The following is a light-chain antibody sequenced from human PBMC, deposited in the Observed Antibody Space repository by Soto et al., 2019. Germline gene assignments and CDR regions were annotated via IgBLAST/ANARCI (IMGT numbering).Light chain of an antibody. CDR1: QSMSYV. CDR3: QHSDYSSPLP. V-gene: IGKV1-5*01. CDR2: DAS. Sequence: DIQMTQSPSTLSASIGDRVTITCRASQSMSYVLAWYQQKPGKAPNLLIYDASSLESVAPSRCSGSGSGTQFTLTIDSLQPDDFATSYCQHSDYSSPLPFGQGTKV. J-gene: IGKJ1*01.